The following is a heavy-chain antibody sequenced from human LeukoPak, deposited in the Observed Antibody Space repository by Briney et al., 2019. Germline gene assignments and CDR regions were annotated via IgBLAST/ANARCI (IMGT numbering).Heavy chain of an antibody. CDR2: ISVSAVNT. D-gene: IGHD2-8*02. Sequence: GGSLRLSCAASGFTFSNYAMSWVRQAPGKGLEWVSLISVSAVNTYYADSVKGRFSISRDNSKNTLYLQMSSLRVEDTAVYYCAKSGPYCTGAHCYVPDYWGQGTLVTVSS. CDR3: AKSGPYCTGAHCYVPDY. CDR1: GFTFSNYA. J-gene: IGHJ4*02. V-gene: IGHV3-23*01.